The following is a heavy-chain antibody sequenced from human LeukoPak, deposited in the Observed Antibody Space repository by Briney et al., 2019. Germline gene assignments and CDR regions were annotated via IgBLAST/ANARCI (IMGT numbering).Heavy chain of an antibody. D-gene: IGHD6-19*01. CDR2: IIPIFGTA. V-gene: IGHV1-69*13. CDR1: GGTFSSYA. J-gene: IGHJ5*02. Sequence: GASVKVSCKASGGTFSSYAISWVRQAPGQGLEWMGGIIPIFGTANYAQKFQGRVTITADESTSTAYMELSSLRSEDTAVYYCARDPGQWLPRFNWFDPWGQGTLVTVSS. CDR3: ARDPGQWLPRFNWFDP.